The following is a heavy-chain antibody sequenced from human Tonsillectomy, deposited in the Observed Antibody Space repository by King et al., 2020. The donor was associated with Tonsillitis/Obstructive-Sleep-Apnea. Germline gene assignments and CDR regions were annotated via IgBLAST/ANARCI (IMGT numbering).Heavy chain of an antibody. D-gene: IGHD6-19*01. J-gene: IGHJ5*02. CDR3: ARGYTSGWSDWFDP. V-gene: IGHV4-30-2*01. CDR1: GGSISDSSTYGDYS. CDR2: IYHTGNT. Sequence: QLQLQESGSGLVKPSQTLSLTCAVSGGSISDSSTYGDYSWNWIRQPPGKGLEWIGYIYHTGNTYSNPSLKSRVTISIDKSKKHFSLRLTSVTAADTAVYYCARGYTSGWSDWFDPWGQGTLVTVSS.